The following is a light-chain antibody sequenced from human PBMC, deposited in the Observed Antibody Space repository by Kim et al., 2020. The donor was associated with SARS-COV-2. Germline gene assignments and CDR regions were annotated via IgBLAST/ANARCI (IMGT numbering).Light chain of an antibody. Sequence: ASVGDRVTITCRASQSISSCLAWYQQKPGKAPKLLIYDASSLESGVPSRFSGSGSGTEFTLTISSLQPDDFATYYCQQYNSYSYTFGQGTKVDIK. CDR3: QQYNSYSYT. J-gene: IGKJ2*01. V-gene: IGKV1-5*01. CDR1: QSISSC. CDR2: DAS.